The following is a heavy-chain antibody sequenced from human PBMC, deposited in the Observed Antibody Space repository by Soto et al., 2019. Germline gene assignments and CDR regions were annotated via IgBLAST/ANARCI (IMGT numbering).Heavy chain of an antibody. Sequence: GGSLRLSCAASGFTFSSYWMHWVRQVPEKGLVWVSRINSDGSITNYADDVKGRFTISRDNVKNTLYLQMNSLRAEDTAVYYCVRYPRSVGGSYRPDYWGQGTLVTVSS. J-gene: IGHJ4*02. CDR3: VRYPRSVGGSYRPDY. V-gene: IGHV3-74*01. CDR1: GFTFSSYW. CDR2: INSDGSIT. D-gene: IGHD3-16*02.